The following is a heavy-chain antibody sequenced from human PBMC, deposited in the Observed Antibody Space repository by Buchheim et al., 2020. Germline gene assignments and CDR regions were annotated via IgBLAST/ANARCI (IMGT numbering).Heavy chain of an antibody. V-gene: IGHV3-30*18. CDR1: GFTFSSYG. CDR2: ISYDGSNK. Sequence: QVQLVESGGGVVQPGRSLRLSCAASGFTFSSYGMHWVRQAPGKGLEWVAVISYDGSNKYYADSVKGRFTISRDNSKTTLYLQMNSLRAEDTAVYYCAKDRSPAMIVPPDFDYWGQGTL. J-gene: IGHJ4*02. CDR3: AKDRSPAMIVPPDFDY. D-gene: IGHD3-22*01.